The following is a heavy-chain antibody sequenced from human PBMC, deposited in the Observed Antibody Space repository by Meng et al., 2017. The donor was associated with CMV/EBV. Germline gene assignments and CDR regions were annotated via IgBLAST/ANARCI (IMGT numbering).Heavy chain of an antibody. CDR3: TRDFEVGATEDY. CDR1: GFTFGYYA. Sequence: GESLTISCTASGFTFGYYAMSWVRQAPGKVLEWVGFIRSKAYGGTTEYAAAVKGRFTISRDDSKSIDYLQMNSLKTEDTAVYYCTRDFEVGATEDYWGQGTLVTVSS. D-gene: IGHD1-26*01. CDR2: IRSKAYGGTT. J-gene: IGHJ4*02. V-gene: IGHV3-49*04.